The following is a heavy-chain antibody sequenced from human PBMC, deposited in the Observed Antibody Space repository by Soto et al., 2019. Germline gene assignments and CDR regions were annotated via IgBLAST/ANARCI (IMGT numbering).Heavy chain of an antibody. J-gene: IGHJ5*02. D-gene: IGHD3-10*01. V-gene: IGHV4-31*02. CDR3: ARDLRGRGSGRFDP. CDR2: IYYSGVT. Sequence: WTWIRQHPGKGLEWIGYIYYSGVTYYNPSLKSRVTISVDTSKNQFSLRLSSVTAVDTAVYYCARDLRGRGSGRFDPWGQGTLVTVSS.